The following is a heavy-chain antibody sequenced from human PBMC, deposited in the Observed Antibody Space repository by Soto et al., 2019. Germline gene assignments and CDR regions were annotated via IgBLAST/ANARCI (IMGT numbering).Heavy chain of an antibody. Sequence: EVQLEESGGGLVQPGGSLRLSCVASGFALSNYWINWVRQAPGKGLEWVANIKQDGSERNYVDSVKGRFTISRDNARNSLYLQMNSLRAEDTAAYYCATETSTWGCWGQGTLVTVSS. V-gene: IGHV3-7*05. CDR2: IKQDGSER. CDR3: ATETSTWGC. CDR1: GFALSNYW. D-gene: IGHD7-27*01. J-gene: IGHJ4*02.